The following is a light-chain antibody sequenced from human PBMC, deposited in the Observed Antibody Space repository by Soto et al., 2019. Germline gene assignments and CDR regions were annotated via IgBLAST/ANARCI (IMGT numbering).Light chain of an antibody. V-gene: IGKV3-20*01. CDR2: VPS. J-gene: IGKJ4*01. Sequence: TPSPTPVPPSTVDRATXSCRASQSVSSIYLAWYQQKPPRPPSLILDVPSRRATGIPYRFTRSGSGTDFTLTISSWKPEDLAVFYLQQYATLVTVVRGTEV. CDR3: QQYATLVT. CDR1: QSVSSIY.